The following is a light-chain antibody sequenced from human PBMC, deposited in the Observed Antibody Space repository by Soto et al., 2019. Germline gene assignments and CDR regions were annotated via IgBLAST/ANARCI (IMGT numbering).Light chain of an antibody. CDR1: SPNIGSNV. CDR2: VNN. CDR3: AAWDDSLDGVV. Sequence: QSVLTQPPSASGTPGQRVTISCSGRSPNIGSNVVNWYQQLPGTAPKLLIYVNNQRPSGVPDRFSGSKSGTSASLAISGLQSEDEADYYCAAWDDSLDGVVFGGGTQVTVL. V-gene: IGLV1-44*01. J-gene: IGLJ3*02.